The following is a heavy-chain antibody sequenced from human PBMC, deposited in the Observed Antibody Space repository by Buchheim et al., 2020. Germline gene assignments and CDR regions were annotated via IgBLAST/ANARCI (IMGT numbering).Heavy chain of an antibody. J-gene: IGHJ4*02. CDR3: ARDPQGGYFDY. V-gene: IGHV3-33*01. CDR2: IWADGVTK. D-gene: IGHD1-26*01. CDR1: GYTFSSHG. Sequence: QVQLVQYGGGVVQPGRSLRLSCEASGYTFSSHGMQWVRQAPGKGLEWVAGIWADGVTKYYADSVKGRFTIYRDISKSTLFLEMNILRGEDTAVYYCARDPQGGYFDYWGQG.